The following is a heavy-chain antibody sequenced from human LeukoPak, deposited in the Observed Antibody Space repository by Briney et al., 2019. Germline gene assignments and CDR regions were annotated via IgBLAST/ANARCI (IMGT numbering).Heavy chain of an antibody. CDR2: MNPNSGNT. D-gene: IGHD6-6*01. J-gene: IGHJ5*02. CDR3: ARGSGYSSSIAFWRFDP. CDR1: GYTFTSYD. V-gene: IGHV1-8*03. Sequence: ASVKVSCKASGYTFTSYDINWVRQATGQGLEWMGWMNPNSGNTGYAQKFQGRVTITRDTSISTAYMELSSLRSEDTAVYYCARGSGYSSSIAFWRFDPWGQGTLVTVSS.